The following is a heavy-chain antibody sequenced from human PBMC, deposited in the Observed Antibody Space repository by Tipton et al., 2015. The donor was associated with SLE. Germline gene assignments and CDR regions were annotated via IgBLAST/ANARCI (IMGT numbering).Heavy chain of an antibody. CDR2: INPNSGGA. D-gene: IGHD5-24*01. CDR1: GYTFTGYY. CDR3: ARARTDFVEYFDY. V-gene: IGHV1-2*06. J-gene: IGHJ4*02. Sequence: QGQLVQSGAEVKKPGASVKVSCKASGYTFTGYYMHWVRQAPGQGLEWMGRINPNSGGANSAQKFQGRVTMTRDTSISTAYMELSRLRCDDTAVYYCARARTDFVEYFDYWGQGTLVTVSS.